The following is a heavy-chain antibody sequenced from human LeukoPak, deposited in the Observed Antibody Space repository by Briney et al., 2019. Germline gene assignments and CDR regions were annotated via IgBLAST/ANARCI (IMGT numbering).Heavy chain of an antibody. CDR3: ARGYRIAVAGPAAFDY. Sequence: GGSLRLSCAADGFTLSSYWMHWVRHAPGKGLVWVLRITSDAIITRYADSVTSPFTISRDTAKSTQSLQRNSVRAENTAVYYCARGYRIAVAGPAAFDYWGQGSLVTASS. V-gene: IGHV3-74*01. CDR2: ITSDAIIT. J-gene: IGHJ4*02. CDR1: GFTLSSYW. D-gene: IGHD6-13*01.